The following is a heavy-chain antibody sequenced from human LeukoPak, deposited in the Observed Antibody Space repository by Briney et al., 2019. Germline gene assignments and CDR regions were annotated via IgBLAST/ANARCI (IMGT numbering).Heavy chain of an antibody. CDR3: AKGPDKSGLYSLDY. D-gene: IGHD3-3*01. Sequence: GGSLRLSCAASKFTFAAYDMHWVRKAPGKGLGWVAVISYDENDKYYADSVKGRFTISRDNAKNTLYLQMNSLRSEDTAVYYCAKGPDKSGLYSLDYWGQGTLVTVSS. CDR1: KFTFAAYD. CDR2: ISYDENDK. J-gene: IGHJ4*02. V-gene: IGHV3-30*18.